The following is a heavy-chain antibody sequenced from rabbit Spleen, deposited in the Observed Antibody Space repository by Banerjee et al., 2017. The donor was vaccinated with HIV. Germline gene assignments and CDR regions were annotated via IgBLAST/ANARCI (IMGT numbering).Heavy chain of an antibody. Sequence: QSLEESGGDLVKPEGSLTLTCAASGIDFSGTVYVCWVRQAPGKGLEWIACIYAGSSGSTYYASWAKGRFTISKTSSTTVTLQMTSLTAADTATYFCARCVNSGDYCGLWGPGTLVTVS. CDR2: IYAGSSGST. V-gene: IGHV1S40*01. CDR3: ARCVNSGDYCGL. D-gene: IGHD1-1*01. J-gene: IGHJ4*01. CDR1: GIDFSGTVY.